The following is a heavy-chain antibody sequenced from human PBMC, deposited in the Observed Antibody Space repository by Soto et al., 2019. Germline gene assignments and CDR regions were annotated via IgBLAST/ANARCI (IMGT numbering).Heavy chain of an antibody. CDR2: IWYDGSNK. Sequence: GGSLRLSCAASGFTFSSYGMHWVRQAPGKGLEWVAVIWYDGSNKYYADSVKGRFTISRDNSKNTLYLQMNSLRAEDTAVYYCAALDYGDYGYFDYWGQGTLVTVSS. V-gene: IGHV3-33*01. D-gene: IGHD4-17*01. J-gene: IGHJ4*02. CDR1: GFTFSSYG. CDR3: AALDYGDYGYFDY.